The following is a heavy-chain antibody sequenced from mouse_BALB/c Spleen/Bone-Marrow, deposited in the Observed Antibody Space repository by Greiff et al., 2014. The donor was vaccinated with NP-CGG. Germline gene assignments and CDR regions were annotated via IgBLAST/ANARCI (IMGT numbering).Heavy chain of an antibody. CDR1: GYTFTSYW. CDR2: IAPGSGST. J-gene: IGHJ2*01. CDR3: ARSPFYYGSSFYYFDY. D-gene: IGHD1-1*01. V-gene: IGHV1S41*01. Sequence: DLVKPGASVKLSCKASGYTFTSYWINWIKQGPGQGLEWIGRIAPGSGSTYYNEMFKGKATLTVDTSSSTAYIQFSSLSSEDSAVYFCARSPFYYGSSFYYFDYWGQGTTLTVSS.